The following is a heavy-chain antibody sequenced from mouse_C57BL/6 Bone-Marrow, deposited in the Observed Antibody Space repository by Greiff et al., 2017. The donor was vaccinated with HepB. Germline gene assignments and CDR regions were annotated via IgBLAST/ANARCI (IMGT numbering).Heavy chain of an antibody. Sequence: DVKLQESGGGLVKPGGSLKLSCAASGFTFSSYAMSWVRQTPEKRLEWVATISDGGSYTYYPDNVKGRFTISRDNAKNNLYLQMSHLKSEDTAMYYCARYTIVTTHWYFDVWGTGTTVTVSS. CDR2: ISDGGSYT. CDR3: ARYTIVTTHWYFDV. D-gene: IGHD2-5*01. V-gene: IGHV5-4*03. CDR1: GFTFSSYA. J-gene: IGHJ1*03.